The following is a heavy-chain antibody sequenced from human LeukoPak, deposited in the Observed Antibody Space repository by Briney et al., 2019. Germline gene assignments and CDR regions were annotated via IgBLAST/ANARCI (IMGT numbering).Heavy chain of an antibody. Sequence: GASVRVSCTPSVSTFTSYGISWVRQAPGQGLEWMEWISAYNGNTNYAQKLQGRVTMTTDTSTSTAYMELRSLRSDDTAVYYCARNYYDSSGYPWYYFDYWGQGTLVTVSS. V-gene: IGHV1-18*01. CDR1: VSTFTSYG. J-gene: IGHJ4*02. CDR3: ARNYYDSSGYPWYYFDY. CDR2: ISAYNGNT. D-gene: IGHD3-22*01.